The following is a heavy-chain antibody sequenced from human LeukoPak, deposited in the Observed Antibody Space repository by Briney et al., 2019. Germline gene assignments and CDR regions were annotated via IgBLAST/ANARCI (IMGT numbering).Heavy chain of an antibody. J-gene: IGHJ4*02. CDR1: GYSISSAYY. CDR2: MYHSGST. Sequence: PSETLSLTCSVSGYSISSAYYWGWIRPPPGKGLEWIGTMYHSGSTNYNPSLKSRVTISVDTSKNQFSLKLSSVTAADTAVYYCARGLYYDILTGYGSYYFDYWGQGTLVTVSS. D-gene: IGHD3-9*01. V-gene: IGHV4-38-2*02. CDR3: ARGLYYDILTGYGSYYFDY.